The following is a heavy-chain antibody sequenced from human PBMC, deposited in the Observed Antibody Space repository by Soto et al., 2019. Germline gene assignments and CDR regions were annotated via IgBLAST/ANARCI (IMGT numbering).Heavy chain of an antibody. CDR1: GGSISSSNW. J-gene: IGHJ5*02. CDR3: ARSSPYNWNDVGGYNWFDP. CDR2: IYHSGST. V-gene: IGHV4-4*02. D-gene: IGHD1-1*01. Sequence: SETLSLTCAVSGGSISSSNWWSWVRQPPGKGLEWIGEIYHSGSTNYNPSLKSRVTISVDKSKNQFSLKLSSVTAADTAVYYCARSSPYNWNDVGGYNWFDPWGQGTLVTVSS.